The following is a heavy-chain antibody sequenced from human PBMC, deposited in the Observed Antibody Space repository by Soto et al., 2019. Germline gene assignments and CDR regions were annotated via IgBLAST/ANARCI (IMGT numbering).Heavy chain of an antibody. CDR1: VASVSSKSAA. CDR2: TYYRSKWYN. V-gene: IGHV6-1*01. J-gene: IGHJ6*02. CDR3: GTFLSVTSPDV. D-gene: IGHD2-2*01. Sequence: SQTLSLTYAISVASVSSKSAALNLIMQSPSRGLEWLGRTYYRSKWYNDYAVSVKSRITIDPDTSKNQFSLQLRSVTAEDTAVYYCGTFLSVTSPDVWGQGTKVTVSS.